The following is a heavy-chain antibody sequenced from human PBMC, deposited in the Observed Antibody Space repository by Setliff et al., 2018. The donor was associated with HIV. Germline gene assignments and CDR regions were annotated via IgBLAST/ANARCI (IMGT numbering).Heavy chain of an antibody. CDR1: GGSISSGSYY. J-gene: IGHJ4*02. V-gene: IGHV4-61*09. Sequence: PSETLSLTCTVSGGSISSGSYYWSWIRQPAGKGLEWIGHIYTSGSTNYNPSLKSRVTISVDTSKNQFSLELNSVTAADTAVYYCARDQRLSYWGQGTLVTVSS. CDR2: IYTSGST. CDR3: ARDQRLSY.